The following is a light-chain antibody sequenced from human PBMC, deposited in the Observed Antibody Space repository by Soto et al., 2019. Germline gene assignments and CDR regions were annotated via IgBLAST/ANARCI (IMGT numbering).Light chain of an antibody. CDR2: DVS. Sequence: HSVLTQPASVSGSPGQSITISCTGTSSDVGGYNYVSWYQHHPGKAPRLMIYDVSDRPSGVSNRFSGSKSGNTASLTISGLQAEDEADYYCSSYTSSSTYVFGTGNKVTVL. J-gene: IGLJ1*01. CDR1: SSDVGGYNY. V-gene: IGLV2-14*03. CDR3: SSYTSSSTYV.